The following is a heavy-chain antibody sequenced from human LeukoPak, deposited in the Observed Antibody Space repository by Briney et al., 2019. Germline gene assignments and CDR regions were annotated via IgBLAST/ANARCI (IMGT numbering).Heavy chain of an antibody. CDR3: ARHLYDSSGYVDY. D-gene: IGHD3-22*01. J-gene: IGHJ4*02. Sequence: SETLSLTCAVSGYSINNDYYWGWIRQPPGKGLEWIGSIYHSGNTDYNPSLKSRVTIPVDTSKNQFSLKLSSVTAADTAVYYCARHLYDSSGYVDYWGQGTLVTVSS. CDR1: GYSINNDYY. CDR2: IYHSGNT. V-gene: IGHV4-38-2*01.